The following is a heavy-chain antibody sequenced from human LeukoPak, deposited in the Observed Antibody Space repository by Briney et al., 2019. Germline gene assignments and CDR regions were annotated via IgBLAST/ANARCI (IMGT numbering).Heavy chain of an antibody. Sequence: ASGPTLVKPTQTLTLTCTFSGFSLSTSGVGVCWIRQPPGKALEWLALIYWNDDKRYSPSLKSRLTITKDTSKNQVVLTMTNMDPVDTATYYCAHRGPKGLIDYWGQGTLVTVSS. CDR2: IYWNDDK. CDR1: GFSLSTSGVG. J-gene: IGHJ4*02. CDR3: AHRGPKGLIDY. V-gene: IGHV2-5*01.